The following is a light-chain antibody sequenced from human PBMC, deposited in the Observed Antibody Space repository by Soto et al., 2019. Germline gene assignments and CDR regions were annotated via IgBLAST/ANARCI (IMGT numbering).Light chain of an antibody. J-gene: IGKJ1*01. V-gene: IGKV1-17*03. CDR2: AAS. Sequence: DIQMTQSPSAMSASVGDRVTITCRASQDISNYLAWFQQKPGKGPKRLIYAASSLQSGVPSRFSGSGSGTEFTLTISSLQPEDFATYYCLQHNGYTRTFGKGTKVEIK. CDR3: LQHNGYTRT. CDR1: QDISNY.